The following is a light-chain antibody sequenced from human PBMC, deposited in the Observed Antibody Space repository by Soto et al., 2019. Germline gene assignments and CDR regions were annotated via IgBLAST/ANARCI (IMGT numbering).Light chain of an antibody. CDR2: EVS. J-gene: IGLJ2*01. V-gene: IGLV2-14*01. CDR3: GSYTSTSSLV. CDR1: SSDIGDYNY. Sequence: QSVLTQPASVSGSPGQSITISCTGTSSDIGDYNYVSWYQQHPGKAPKVLIYEVSNRPSGVSNRFSGSKSGNTASLTISGLQAEDEADYYCGSYTSTSSLVFGGGTKVTVL.